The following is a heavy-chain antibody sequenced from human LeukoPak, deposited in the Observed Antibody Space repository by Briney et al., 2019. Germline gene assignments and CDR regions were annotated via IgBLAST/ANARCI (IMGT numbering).Heavy chain of an antibody. CDR3: ARAQYDILTGYYAPFDY. J-gene: IGHJ4*02. CDR1: GFTLHTYS. Sequence: GGSLRLPCAASGFTLHTYSMNWVRQAPGKGLEWVSSISSSGSYIHYADSVKGRFTISRDNAKNSLYLQLNSLRAEDTAVYYCARAQYDILTGYYAPFDYWGQGTLVTVSS. V-gene: IGHV3-21*01. CDR2: ISSSGSYI. D-gene: IGHD3-9*01.